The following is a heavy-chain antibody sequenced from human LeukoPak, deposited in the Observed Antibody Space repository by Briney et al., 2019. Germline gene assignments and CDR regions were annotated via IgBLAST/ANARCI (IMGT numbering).Heavy chain of an antibody. V-gene: IGHV3-74*01. CDR2: INTDGTVT. D-gene: IGHD6-19*01. Sequence: GSLRLSCAASGFTFSKYWMLWVRQAPGKGLESVSRINTDGTVTTYADSAKGRFTVSRDNADNTMFLQMNSVRDEDTAVYYCATKQWLAPPPDSWGQGTPVTVSS. CDR1: GFTFSKYW. CDR3: ATKQWLAPPPDS. J-gene: IGHJ4*02.